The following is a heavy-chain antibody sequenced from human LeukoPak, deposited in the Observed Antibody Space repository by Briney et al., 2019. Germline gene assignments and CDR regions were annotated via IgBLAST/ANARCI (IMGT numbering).Heavy chain of an antibody. V-gene: IGHV4-34*01. CDR1: GGSFSGYY. J-gene: IGHJ6*03. Sequence: SETLSLTCAVYGGSFSGYYWSWIRQPPGKGLEWIGEINHSGSTNYNPSLKSRVTISVDTSMNQFSLKLNSVTAADTAVYYCARQRGYSGYDSKYYYYYYMDVWGKGTTVTVSS. CDR2: INHSGST. CDR3: ARQRGYSGYDSKYYYYYYMDV. D-gene: IGHD5-12*01.